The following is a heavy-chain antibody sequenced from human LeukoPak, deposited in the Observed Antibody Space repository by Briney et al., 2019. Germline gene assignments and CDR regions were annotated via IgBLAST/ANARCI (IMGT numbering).Heavy chain of an antibody. CDR3: ARSNSGSYYGYYYYYGMDV. J-gene: IGHJ6*02. CDR2: IYTSGST. CDR1: GGSISSYY. V-gene: IGHV4-4*07. Sequence: SETLSLTCTVSGGSISSYYWSWIRQPAGKGLEWIGRIYTSGSTNYNPSLKSRVTMSVDTSKNQFSLKLSSVTAADTAVYYCARSNSGSYYGYYYYYGMDVWGQGTTVTVSS. D-gene: IGHD1-26*01.